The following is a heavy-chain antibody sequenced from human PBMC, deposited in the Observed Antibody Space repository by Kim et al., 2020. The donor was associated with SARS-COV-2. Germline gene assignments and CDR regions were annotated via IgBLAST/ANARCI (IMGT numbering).Heavy chain of an antibody. CDR2: INHSGST. D-gene: IGHD6-19*01. CDR1: GGSFSGYY. V-gene: IGHV4-34*01. Sequence: SETLSLTCAVYGGSFSGYYWSWIRQPPGKGLEWIGEINHSGSTNYNPSLKSRVTISVDTSKNQFSLKLSSVTAADTAVYYCARVAVAVAGTGRIIKRWYFDLWGRGTLVTVSS. CDR3: ARVAVAVAGTGRIIKRWYFDL. J-gene: IGHJ2*01.